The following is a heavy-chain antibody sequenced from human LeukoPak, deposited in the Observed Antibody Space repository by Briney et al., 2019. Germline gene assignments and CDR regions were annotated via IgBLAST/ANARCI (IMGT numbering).Heavy chain of an antibody. CDR2: INSDGSWT. CDR1: GNYW. J-gene: IGHJ4*02. Sequence: GGSLRFSCAASGNYWMHWVRQAPGKGLVWVSHINSDGSWTSYADSVKGRFTISKDNAKNTVYLQMNSLRAEDTAVYYCVSFYETYWGRGTLVTVSS. CDR3: VSFYETY. D-gene: IGHD2/OR15-2a*01. V-gene: IGHV3-74*01.